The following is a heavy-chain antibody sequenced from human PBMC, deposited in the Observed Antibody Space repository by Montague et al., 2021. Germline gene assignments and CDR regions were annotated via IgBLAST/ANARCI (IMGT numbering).Heavy chain of an antibody. D-gene: IGHD3-22*01. V-gene: IGHV4-59*13. Sequence: SETLSLTCIVSGGSISSYYWSWIRQPPGKGLEWIGYIYHSGSTNHNPSLRSRVTISEDTSKNQFSLKLSSVTAADAAVYYCARSVRVTLGVAMTVYAFDIWGHGTLVTVSS. J-gene: IGHJ3*02. CDR1: GGSISSYY. CDR3: ARSVRVTLGVAMTVYAFDI. CDR2: IYHSGST.